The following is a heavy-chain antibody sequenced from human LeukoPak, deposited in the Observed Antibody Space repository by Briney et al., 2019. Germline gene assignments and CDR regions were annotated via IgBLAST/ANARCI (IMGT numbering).Heavy chain of an antibody. J-gene: IGHJ4*02. V-gene: IGHV1-2*02. CDR3: VRDSTVIRFDY. Sequence: ASVKVSCKASGYTFTGYCMHWMRQAPGQGLECMGWINLNTGGTKYVQKFQGRVTMTRDTSISTAYMELSRLTSDDTAVYYCVRDSTVIRFDYWGQGTLVTVSP. CDR1: GYTFTGYC. D-gene: IGHD3-10*01. CDR2: INLNTGGT.